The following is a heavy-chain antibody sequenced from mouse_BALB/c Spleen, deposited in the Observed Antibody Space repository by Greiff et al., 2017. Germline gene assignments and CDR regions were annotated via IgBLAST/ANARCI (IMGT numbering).Heavy chain of an antibody. J-gene: IGHJ4*01. Sequence: VQLQQSGPGLVAPSQSLSITCTVSGFSLTSYDISWIRQPPGKGLEWLGVIWTGGGTNYNSAFMSRLSISKDNSKSQVFLKMNSLQTDDTAIYYCVRENAMDYWGQGTSVTVSS. CDR2: IWTGGGT. CDR3: VRENAMDY. V-gene: IGHV2-9-2*01. CDR1: GFSLTSYD.